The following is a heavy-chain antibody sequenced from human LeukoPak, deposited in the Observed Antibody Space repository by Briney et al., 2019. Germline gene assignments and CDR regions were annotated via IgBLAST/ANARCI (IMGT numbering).Heavy chain of an antibody. D-gene: IGHD3-22*01. Sequence: SETLSLTCAVYGGSFSGYYWSWIRQPPGKGLEWIGEINHSGSTNYNPSLKSRVTISVDTSKNQFSLKLSSVTAADTAVYYCARVFNDYYDSSGFYYFDYWGQGTLVTVSS. CDR1: GGSFSGYY. V-gene: IGHV4-34*09. CDR3: ARVFNDYYDSSGFYYFDY. CDR2: INHSGST. J-gene: IGHJ4*02.